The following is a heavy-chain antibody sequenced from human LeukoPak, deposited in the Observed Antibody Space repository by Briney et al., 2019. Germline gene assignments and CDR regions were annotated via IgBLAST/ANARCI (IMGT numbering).Heavy chain of an antibody. Sequence: GGSLRLSCAASGFTFSSYAMSCVRQAPGKGLEWVSAISGSGGSTYYADSVKGRFTISRDNSKNTLYLQMNSLRAEDTAVYYCAKPSIYYDFWSGSYYFDYWGQGTLVTVSS. CDR3: AKPSIYYDFWSGSYYFDY. J-gene: IGHJ4*02. CDR1: GFTFSSYA. V-gene: IGHV3-23*01. D-gene: IGHD3-3*01. CDR2: ISGSGGST.